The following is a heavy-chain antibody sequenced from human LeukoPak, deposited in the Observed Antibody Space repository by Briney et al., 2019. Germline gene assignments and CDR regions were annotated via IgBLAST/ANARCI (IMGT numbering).Heavy chain of an antibody. J-gene: IGHJ4*02. CDR1: GFEFDNYD. V-gene: IGHV3-23*01. CDR3: ARRPFGADY. Sequence: GGSLRLSCVASGFEFDNYDMNWLRQAPGKGLEWVSVISGSGGRKDSADSVKGRFSISRDNAKNSVYLQMNSLRVEDTAVYYCARRPFGADYWGQGTLVTVSS. D-gene: IGHD3-10*01. CDR2: ISGSGGRK.